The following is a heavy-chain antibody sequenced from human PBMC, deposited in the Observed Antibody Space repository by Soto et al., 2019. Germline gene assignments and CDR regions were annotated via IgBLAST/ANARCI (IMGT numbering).Heavy chain of an antibody. CDR3: AKVGGVVTHYGEFDY. CDR2: ISYDGSNK. J-gene: IGHJ4*02. Sequence: QVQLGESGGGVVQPGRSLRLSCAASGFTFSSYGMHWVRQAPGKGLEWVAVISYDGSNKYYADSVKGRFTISRDNSKNTLYLQMNSLRAEDTAVYYCAKVGGVVTHYGEFDYWGQGTLVTVSS. V-gene: IGHV3-30*18. CDR1: GFTFSSYG. D-gene: IGHD3-3*01.